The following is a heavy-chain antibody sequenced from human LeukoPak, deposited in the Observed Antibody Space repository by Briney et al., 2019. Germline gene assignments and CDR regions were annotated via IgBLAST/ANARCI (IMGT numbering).Heavy chain of an antibody. CDR1: GFTFSSYS. J-gene: IGHJ4*02. Sequence: GGSLRLSCAASGFTFSSYSMNWVRQAPGKGLEWVSSISSSSSYIYYADSVKGRFTISRDNAKNSLYLQMNSLRAEDTAVYYCARGKGAAAGNDGGQGTLVTVSS. CDR3: ARGKGAAAGND. CDR2: ISSSSSYI. D-gene: IGHD6-13*01. V-gene: IGHV3-21*01.